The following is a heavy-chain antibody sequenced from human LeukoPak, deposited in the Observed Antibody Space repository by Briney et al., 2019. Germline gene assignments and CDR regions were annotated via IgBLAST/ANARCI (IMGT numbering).Heavy chain of an antibody. CDR2: INHSGST. V-gene: IGHV4-34*01. CDR1: GFTLSSYA. J-gene: IGHJ6*03. D-gene: IGHD6-13*01. CDR3: ARRLPGIAAAGSRYYYYYYYMDV. Sequence: LSCAASGFTLSSYAMHWIRQPPGKGLEWIGEINHSGSTNYNPSLKSRVTISVDTSKNQFSLKLSSVTAADTAVYYCARRLPGIAAAGSRYYYYYYYMDVWGKGTTVTVSS.